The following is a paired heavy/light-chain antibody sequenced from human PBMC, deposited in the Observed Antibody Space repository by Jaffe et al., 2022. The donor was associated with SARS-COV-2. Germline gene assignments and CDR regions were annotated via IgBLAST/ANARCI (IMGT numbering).Heavy chain of an antibody. J-gene: IGHJ4*02. CDR1: GFTVSSDY. Sequence: EVQLVESGGGLIQPGGSLRLSCAASGFTVSSDYMSWVRQAPGKGLEWVSLIYANGNTYYPDSVKGRFIISRDNSRNTVYLQMSSLRAEDSAVYYCARRFTGDDYLEYWGQGTLVTVSS. V-gene: IGHV3-53*01. CDR3: ARRFTGDDYLEY. CDR2: IYANGNT. D-gene: IGHD1-1*01.
Light chain of an antibody. Sequence: ENVLTQSPATLSLSPGERATLSCRASQSVRSALAWYQQKPGQAPRLLIYDASNRATGIPARFSGSGSGTDFTLTISSLEPEDFAVYYCQQRTHWPYTFGQGTKLEIK. J-gene: IGKJ2*01. CDR2: DAS. CDR1: QSVRSA. CDR3: QQRTHWPYT. V-gene: IGKV3-11*01.